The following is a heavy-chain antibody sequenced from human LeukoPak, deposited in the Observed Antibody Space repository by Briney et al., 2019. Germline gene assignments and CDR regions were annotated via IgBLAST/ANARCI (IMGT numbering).Heavy chain of an antibody. J-gene: IGHJ5*02. CDR2: IMPIFGTA. CDR3: ARVQITSANWFDP. Sequence: SVQVSCKASGYTFSDYYMHWVRQAPGQGLEWMGGIMPIFGTANHAQKFQGRVTITADTSTNTAYMELSSLRSEDTAMYYCARVQITSANWFDPWGQGTLVTVSS. D-gene: IGHD1-1*01. V-gene: IGHV1-69*06. CDR1: GYTFSDYY.